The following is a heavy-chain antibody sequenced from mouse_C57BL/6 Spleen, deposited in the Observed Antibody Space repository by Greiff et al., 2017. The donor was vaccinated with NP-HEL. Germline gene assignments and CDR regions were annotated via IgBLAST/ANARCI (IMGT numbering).Heavy chain of an antibody. D-gene: IGHD1-1*01. CDR3: ARLGHGSTYAMDY. CDR2: INPNNGGT. CDR1: GYTFTDYY. Sequence: EVQLQQSGPELVKPGASVKISCKASGYTFTDYYMNWVKQSHGKSLEWIGDINPNNGGTSYNQKFKGKATLTVDKSSSTAYMELRSLTSEDSAVYYCARLGHGSTYAMDYWGQGTSVTVSS. V-gene: IGHV1-26*01. J-gene: IGHJ4*01.